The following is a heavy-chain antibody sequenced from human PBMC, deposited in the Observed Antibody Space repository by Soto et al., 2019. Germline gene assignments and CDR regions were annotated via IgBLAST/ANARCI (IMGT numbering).Heavy chain of an antibody. V-gene: IGHV3-30-3*01. Sequence: GGSLRLSCAASGFSFSISPMHWVRQAPGKGPEWVALISYGGTNKFYADSVKGRFTISRDNSKSTLYLQVDSLRPEDAAVYYCARDPKTSGGQHWAFNYFDSWGQGTLVTVS. J-gene: IGHJ4*02. CDR3: ARDPKTSGGQHWAFNYFDS. CDR2: ISYGGTNK. D-gene: IGHD7-27*01. CDR1: GFSFSISP.